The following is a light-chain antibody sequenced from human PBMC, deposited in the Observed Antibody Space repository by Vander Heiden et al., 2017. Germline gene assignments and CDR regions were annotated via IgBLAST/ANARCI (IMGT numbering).Light chain of an antibody. CDR3: CSYAGTYTFAVV. Sequence: QSPLPQPRSLSESPGQSVTISCTGTSSDVGGYNYVSWYQQHPGKAPKLMIYDVSKRPSGVPDRFSGSKSGNTASLTISGLQAEDEADYYCCSYAGTYTFAVVFGGGTKLTVL. V-gene: IGLV2-11*01. CDR1: SSDVGGYNY. J-gene: IGLJ2*01. CDR2: DVS.